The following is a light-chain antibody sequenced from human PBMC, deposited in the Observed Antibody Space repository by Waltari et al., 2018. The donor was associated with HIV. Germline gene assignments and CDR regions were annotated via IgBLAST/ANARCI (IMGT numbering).Light chain of an antibody. CDR3: SSYTSSSPYA. CDR2: DVS. CDR1: RSDVGGYNY. V-gene: IGLV2-14*03. J-gene: IGLJ1*01. Sequence: QSALTQPASVSGSPGQSISISCTTTRSDVGGYNYLSWYQQHPGKAPKPMLYDVSSRPSGVSNRFSGSKSGNTASLTISGLQAEDEADYYCSSYTSSSPYAFGTGTKVTVL.